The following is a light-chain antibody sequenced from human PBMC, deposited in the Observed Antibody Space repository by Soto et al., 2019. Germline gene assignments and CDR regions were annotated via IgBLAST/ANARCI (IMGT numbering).Light chain of an antibody. J-gene: IGKJ1*01. Sequence: ETVLTQSPGTLSLSPGERATLSCRASQSVSGSYLAGYQQKPGQAPRLLIYAASSRATGIPDRFSGSGSGTAFSLTISRLEPEDFAVYYCQQYGSSPSTFGQGTKVDTK. V-gene: IGKV3-20*01. CDR2: AAS. CDR3: QQYGSSPST. CDR1: QSVSGSY.